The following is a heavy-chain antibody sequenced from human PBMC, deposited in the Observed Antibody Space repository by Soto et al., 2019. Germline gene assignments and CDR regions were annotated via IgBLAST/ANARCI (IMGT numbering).Heavy chain of an antibody. Sequence: EGQLLESGGGLLQPGGSLRLSCAASGFTFASYTLNWIRPAPGKGLEWVSAISGNGVHTYYADSVKGRFTVSRDNSKNTLLLQMSRLRADETAVYFCAKVLGGGSYVAAFDYWGQGTLGSVSS. CDR1: GFTFASYT. CDR2: ISGNGVHT. D-gene: IGHD1-26*01. V-gene: IGHV3-23*01. J-gene: IGHJ4*02. CDR3: AKVLGGGSYVAAFDY.